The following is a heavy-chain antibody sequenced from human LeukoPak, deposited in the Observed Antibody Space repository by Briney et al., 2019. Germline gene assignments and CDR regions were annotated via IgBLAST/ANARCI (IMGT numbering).Heavy chain of an antibody. Sequence: ASVKVSCKASGYTFTSYGISWVRQAPGQGLEWMGWISAYNGNTNYAQKLQGRVTMTTDTSTSTAYMELRSLRSDDTTVYYCARDSSRLWFGELSPPRFDYWGQGTLVTVSS. V-gene: IGHV1-18*01. CDR3: ARDSSRLWFGELSPPRFDY. D-gene: IGHD3-10*01. CDR1: GYTFTSYG. CDR2: ISAYNGNT. J-gene: IGHJ4*02.